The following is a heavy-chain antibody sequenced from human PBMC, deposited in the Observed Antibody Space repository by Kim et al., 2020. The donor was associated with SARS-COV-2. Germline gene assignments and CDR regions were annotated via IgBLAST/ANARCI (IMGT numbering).Heavy chain of an antibody. CDR1: GGSISSYY. V-gene: IGHV4-4*07. CDR3: ARAPLYLAARPRPFDY. D-gene: IGHD6-6*01. Sequence: SETLSLTCTVSGGSISSYYWSWIRQPAGKGLEWIGRIYTSGSTNYNPSLKSRVTMSVDTSKNQFSLKLSSVTAADTAVYYCARAPLYLAARPRPFDYWGQGTLVTVSS. J-gene: IGHJ4*02. CDR2: IYTSGST.